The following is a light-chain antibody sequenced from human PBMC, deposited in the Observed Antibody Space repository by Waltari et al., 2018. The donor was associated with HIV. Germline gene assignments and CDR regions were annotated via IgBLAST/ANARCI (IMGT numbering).Light chain of an antibody. Sequence: QSALAQPASVSGSPGQSITISCAGPVVVSGTEIYVSWYQQHPGPAPRLILYMLSLRPSGVSDRFSGSRSDMSATRTSSGLQSDDEAHYYCSSYSTITSSYVFGTGTRVTVL. V-gene: IGLV2-14*01. J-gene: IGLJ1*01. CDR1: VVVSGTEIY. CDR2: MLS. CDR3: SSYSTITSSYV.